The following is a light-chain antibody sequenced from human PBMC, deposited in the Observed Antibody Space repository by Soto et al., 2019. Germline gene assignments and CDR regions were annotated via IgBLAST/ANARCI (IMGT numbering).Light chain of an antibody. CDR3: QQYGDSPMYT. V-gene: IGKV3-11*01. CDR1: QSINRH. Sequence: EIVLTQSPATLSLSPGERATLSCRASQSINRHLAWYRQKPGQAPRLLIYDASNRATGIPARFSGSGSGTDFTLTISSLEPEDFAVYFCQQYGDSPMYTFGQGTKLEI. J-gene: IGKJ2*01. CDR2: DAS.